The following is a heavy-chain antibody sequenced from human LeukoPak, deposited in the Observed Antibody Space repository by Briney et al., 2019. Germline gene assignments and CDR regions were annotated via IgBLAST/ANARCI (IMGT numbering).Heavy chain of an antibody. D-gene: IGHD5-24*01. CDR1: GGSISSYY. Sequence: SETLSLTCTVSGGSISSYYWSWIRQPPGNGLVWIGYIYYSGSTNYNPSLKSRVTISVDTSKNQFTLKLSSVTAADTAVYYCARLKVIEMATIYFDYWGQGTLVTVSS. CDR2: IYYSGST. CDR3: ARLKVIEMATIYFDY. J-gene: IGHJ4*02. V-gene: IGHV4-59*01.